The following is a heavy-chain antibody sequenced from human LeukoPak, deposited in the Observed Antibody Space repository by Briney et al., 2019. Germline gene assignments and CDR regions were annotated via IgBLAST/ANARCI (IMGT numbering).Heavy chain of an antibody. V-gene: IGHV4-4*07. J-gene: IGHJ6*03. D-gene: IGHD3-10*01. Sequence: SETLSLTCTVSGGSISSYYWSWIRQPAGKGLEWIGRIYTSGSTNYNPSLKSRVTISVDTSKNQFSLKLSSVTAADTAVYYCARERGYYYYYYMDVWGKGTTVTVSS. CDR3: ARERGYYYYYYMDV. CDR2: IYTSGST. CDR1: GGSISSYY.